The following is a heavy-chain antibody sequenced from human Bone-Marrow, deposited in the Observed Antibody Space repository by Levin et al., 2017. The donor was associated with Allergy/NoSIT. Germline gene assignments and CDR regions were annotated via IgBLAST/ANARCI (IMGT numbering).Heavy chain of an antibody. CDR3: ARVNWGVRGVIIDY. V-gene: IGHV4-30-4*01. CDR2: IYYSGST. D-gene: IGHD3-10*01. CDR1: GGSISSGDYY. Sequence: SETLSLTCTVSGGSISSGDYYWSWIRQPPGKGLEWIGYIYYSGSTYYNPSLKSRVTISVDTSKNQFSLKLSSVTAADTAVYYCARVNWGVRGVIIDYWGQGTLVTVSS. J-gene: IGHJ4*02.